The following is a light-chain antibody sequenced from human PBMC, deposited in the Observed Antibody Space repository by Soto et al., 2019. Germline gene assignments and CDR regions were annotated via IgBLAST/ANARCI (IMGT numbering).Light chain of an antibody. Sequence: DIQMTQSPSSLSASVGDRVTITCRASQTINKNLNWYQQKPGQAPNLLIYAASTLQAGVPSRFRGSGSGTDFTLTISSLQPEDFATYFCQQSNSSPPTFGGGTKVEIK. CDR1: QTINKN. CDR3: QQSNSSPPT. J-gene: IGKJ4*01. CDR2: AAS. V-gene: IGKV1-39*01.